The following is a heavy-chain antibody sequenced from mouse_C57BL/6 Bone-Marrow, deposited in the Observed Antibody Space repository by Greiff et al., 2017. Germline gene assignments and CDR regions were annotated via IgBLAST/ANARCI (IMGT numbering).Heavy chain of an antibody. Sequence: EVQLQQSGPELVKPGASVKISCKASGYTFTDYYMNWVKQSHGKSLEWIGDINPNNGGTSYNQKFKGKATLTVDKSSSTAYMELRSLTSEDSAAYYCARDDDYGGPFDYWGQGTLVTVSA. CDR3: ARDDDYGGPFDY. V-gene: IGHV1-26*01. CDR2: INPNNGGT. J-gene: IGHJ3*01. D-gene: IGHD2-4*01. CDR1: GYTFTDYY.